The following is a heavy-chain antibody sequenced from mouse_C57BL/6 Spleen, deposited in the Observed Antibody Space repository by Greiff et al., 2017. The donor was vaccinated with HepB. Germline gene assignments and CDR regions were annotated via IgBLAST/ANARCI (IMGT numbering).Heavy chain of an antibody. Sequence: VKLMESGPGLVQPSQSLSITCTVSGFSLTSYGVHWVRQSPGKGLEWLGVIWSGGSTDYNAAFISRLSISKDNSKIQVFFKMNSLQADDTAIYYCASHYYGSFDYWGQVTTLTVSS. D-gene: IGHD1-1*01. V-gene: IGHV2-2*01. CDR2: IWSGGST. CDR3: ASHYYGSFDY. J-gene: IGHJ2*01. CDR1: GFSLTSYG.